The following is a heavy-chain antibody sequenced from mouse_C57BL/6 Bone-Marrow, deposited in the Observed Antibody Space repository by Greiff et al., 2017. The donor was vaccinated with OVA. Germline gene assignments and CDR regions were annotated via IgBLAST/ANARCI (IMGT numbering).Heavy chain of an antibody. V-gene: IGHV1-69*01. CDR3: AGYYAMDY. CDR1: GYTFTSYW. Sequence: QVQLQQPGAELVMPGASVKLSCKASGYTFTSYWMHWVKQRPGQGLEWIGEIDPSDSYTNYNQKFKGKSTLTVDKSSSTAYMQLSSLTSEDSAVYYCAGYYAMDYWGQGTSVTVSS. J-gene: IGHJ4*01. CDR2: IDPSDSYT.